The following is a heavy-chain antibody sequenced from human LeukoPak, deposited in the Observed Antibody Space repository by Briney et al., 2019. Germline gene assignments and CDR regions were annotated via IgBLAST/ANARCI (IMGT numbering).Heavy chain of an antibody. D-gene: IGHD2-15*01. V-gene: IGHV3-30-3*01. Sequence: GGSLRLSCAASGFTFSSYAMHWVRQAPGKGLEWVAVISYDGSNKYYADSVKGRFTISRDNSKNTLYLQMNSLRAEDTAVYYCARDMDAAIFGYWGQGTLVTVSS. CDR2: ISYDGSNK. J-gene: IGHJ4*02. CDR3: ARDMDAAIFGY. CDR1: GFTFSSYA.